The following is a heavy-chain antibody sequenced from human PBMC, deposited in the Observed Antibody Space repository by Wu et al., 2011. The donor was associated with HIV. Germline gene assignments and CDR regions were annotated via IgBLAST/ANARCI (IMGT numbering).Heavy chain of an antibody. CDR1: GGTFSSYA. J-gene: IGHJ3*02. CDR3: AEQIMGWDGAFDI. D-gene: IGHD6-19*01. V-gene: IGHV1-69*05. CDR2: IIPTFGTA. Sequence: QVQLVQSGAEVKKPGSSVKVSCKTSGGTFSSYAINWVRQAPGQGLEWMGGIIPTFGTANYAQKFQGRVTITTDESPSTAYMELSSLRSEDTAVYYCAEQIMGWDGAFDIWGQGTMVTVSS.